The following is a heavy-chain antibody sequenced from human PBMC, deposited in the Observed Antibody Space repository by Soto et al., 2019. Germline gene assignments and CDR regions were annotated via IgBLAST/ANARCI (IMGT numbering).Heavy chain of an antibody. CDR1: GFTFSSYG. V-gene: IGHV3-33*01. CDR2: IWYDGSNK. D-gene: IGHD6-13*01. Sequence: QVQLVESGGGVVQPGRSLRLSCAASGFTFSSYGMHWVRQAPGKGLEWVAVIWYDGSNKYYADSVKGRFTISRDNSKNTLYLQMNSLRAEDTAVYYCARDPNSAGDAFDIWGKGTMVTVSS. J-gene: IGHJ3*02. CDR3: ARDPNSAGDAFDI.